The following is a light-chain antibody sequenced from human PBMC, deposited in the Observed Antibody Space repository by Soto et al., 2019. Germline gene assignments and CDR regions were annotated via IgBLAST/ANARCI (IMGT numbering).Light chain of an antibody. J-gene: IGLJ3*02. CDR2: GDN. CDR1: SSNIGAGYD. V-gene: IGLV1-40*01. CDR3: QSYESSLSAWV. Sequence: QSVLTQPPSVSGSPGQRVTISCTGSSSNIGAGYDGHWYQQLPGTAPKLLIYGDNNRPSGVPDRFSGSKSGTSASLAITGLQDEDEADYYCQSYESSLSAWVFGGGTKLTVL.